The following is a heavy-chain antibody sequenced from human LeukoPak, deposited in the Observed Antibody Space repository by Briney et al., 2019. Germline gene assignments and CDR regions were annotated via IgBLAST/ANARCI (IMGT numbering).Heavy chain of an antibody. Sequence: GGSLRLSCTASGFTLSNSGMSWVRQAPGKGLEWVSGIPGSGGNTYYADSVRGRFTISRDNPKNTLYLQMNSLRAEDTAVYYCAKSYSGNYNDAFGIWGQGTMVTVSS. CDR1: GFTLSNSG. CDR2: IPGSGGNT. V-gene: IGHV3-23*01. CDR3: AKSYSGNYNDAFGI. D-gene: IGHD1-26*01. J-gene: IGHJ3*02.